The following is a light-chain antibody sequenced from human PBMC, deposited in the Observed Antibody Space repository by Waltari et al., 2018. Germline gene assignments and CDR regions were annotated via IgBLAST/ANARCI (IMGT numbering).Light chain of an antibody. V-gene: IGLV2-8*01. Sequence: QSALTQPPSASGSPGQSVTISCTGTSSDIGRYAYVYWYQQHPGKSPKLMIYEVTKRPSGVPGRFSGSKSGDTASLTVSGLQAEDEADYYCSSYAGSNNFVVFGGGTKVTVL. CDR3: SSYAGSNNFVV. CDR1: SSDIGRYAY. CDR2: EVT. J-gene: IGLJ2*01.